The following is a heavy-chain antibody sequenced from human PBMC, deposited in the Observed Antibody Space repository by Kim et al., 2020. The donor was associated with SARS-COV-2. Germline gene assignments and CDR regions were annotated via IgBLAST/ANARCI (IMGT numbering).Heavy chain of an antibody. Sequence: SETLSLTCTVSGGSISSYYWSWIRQPPGKGLEWIGYIYYSGSTNYNPSLKSRVTISVDTSKNQFSLKLSSVTAADTAVYYCARQGSVYDWPPLNWFDPWGQGTLVTVSS. CDR2: IYYSGST. CDR1: GGSISSYY. J-gene: IGHJ5*02. CDR3: ARQGSVYDWPPLNWFDP. V-gene: IGHV4-59*08. D-gene: IGHD5-12*01.